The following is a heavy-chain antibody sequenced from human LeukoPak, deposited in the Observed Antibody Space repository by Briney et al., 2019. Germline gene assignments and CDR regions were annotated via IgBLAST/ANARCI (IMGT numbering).Heavy chain of an antibody. CDR1: GFTLSTYS. Sequence: GGSLRLSCAASGFTLSTYSMNWVRQAPGEGLEWVSSISGTSGYIYYADSVKGRFTISRDNAKNSLYLQMNSLRAEDTAVYYCAELGITMIGGVWGKGTTVTISS. CDR2: ISGTSGYI. CDR3: AELGITMIGGV. J-gene: IGHJ6*04. V-gene: IGHV3-21*01. D-gene: IGHD3-10*02.